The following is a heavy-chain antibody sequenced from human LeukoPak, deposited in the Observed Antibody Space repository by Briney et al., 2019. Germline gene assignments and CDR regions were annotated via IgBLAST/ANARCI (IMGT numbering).Heavy chain of an antibody. J-gene: IGHJ4*02. Sequence: SQTLSLTCTVSGVSISSGGYYWSWIRQHPGKGLEWIGYIYYSGSTYYNPSLKSRVTISVDTSKNQFSLKLSSVTVADTAVYYCARENYDSSDPVGYFDYWGQGTLVTVSS. V-gene: IGHV4-31*03. CDR1: GVSISSGGYY. CDR3: ARENYDSSDPVGYFDY. D-gene: IGHD3-22*01. CDR2: IYYSGST.